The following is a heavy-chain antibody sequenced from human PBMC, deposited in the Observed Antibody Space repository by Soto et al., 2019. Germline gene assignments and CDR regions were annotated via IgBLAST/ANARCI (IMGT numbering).Heavy chain of an antibody. CDR3: AXXXXXXXXYGMDV. CDR2: IYHTGTT. CDR1: GGSISSGGYS. V-gene: IGHV4-30-2*01. J-gene: IGHJ6*02. Sequence: QLQLQESGSGLVKPSQTLSLACAVSGGSISSGGYSWSWIRQPPGKGLEWIGYIYHTGTTYYNPSLKSRVTISVDRSRNQFSLKLSSVTAADTAVYXXAXXXXXXXXYGMDVWGQGTTVTVSS.